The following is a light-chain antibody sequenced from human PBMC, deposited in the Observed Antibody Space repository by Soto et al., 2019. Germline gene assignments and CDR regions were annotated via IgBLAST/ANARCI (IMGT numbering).Light chain of an antibody. CDR1: QSVSNNY. CDR3: QQYGSSPPYT. CDR2: GSS. Sequence: EVVLTQSPGTLSLSPGERATLSCRASQSVSNNYLAWYQQKPGQSPKLLIFGSSDRATGIPERFSGSGSWTDFTLTISSLEPADFAVYYCQQYGSSPPYTFGQGTKLEI. J-gene: IGKJ2*01. V-gene: IGKV3-20*01.